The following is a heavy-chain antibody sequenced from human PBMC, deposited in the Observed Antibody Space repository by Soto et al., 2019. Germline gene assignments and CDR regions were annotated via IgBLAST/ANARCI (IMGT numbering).Heavy chain of an antibody. CDR1: GYTFSNYG. Sequence: SVKVSCKASGYTFSNYGLSWVRQAPGQGLEWMGGIIPIFGPANFAKKFQGRVTITADESTATAYMELSSLTSEDTAVYYCATGSFTSTGGRIGYHYNAMDVWGQGTTVTVSS. CDR2: IIPIFGPA. CDR3: ATGSFTSTGGRIGYHYNAMDV. D-gene: IGHD1-1*01. V-gene: IGHV1-69*13. J-gene: IGHJ6*02.